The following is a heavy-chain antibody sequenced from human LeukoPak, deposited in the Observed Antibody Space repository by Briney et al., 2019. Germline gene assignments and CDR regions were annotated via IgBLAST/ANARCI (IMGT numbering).Heavy chain of an antibody. Sequence: SETLSLTCAVSGYSISSGYYWGWIRQPPGKGLEWIGSIYHSGSTYYNPSPKSRVTISVDTSKNQFSLRLSSVTAADTAVYYCARLDGSYRLGAFDIWGQGTMVTVSS. V-gene: IGHV4-38-2*01. CDR3: ARLDGSYRLGAFDI. CDR1: GYSISSGYY. CDR2: IYHSGST. D-gene: IGHD1-26*01. J-gene: IGHJ3*02.